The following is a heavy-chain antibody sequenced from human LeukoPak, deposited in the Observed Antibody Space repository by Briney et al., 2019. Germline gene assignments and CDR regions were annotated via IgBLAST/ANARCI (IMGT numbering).Heavy chain of an antibody. D-gene: IGHD6-13*01. CDR2: ICPETGGT. J-gene: IGHJ4*02. CDR3: ASGLNSRSSSC. Sequence: ASVKVSCKASGYSFAGYCMHWVRQAPGQGLEWMGRICPETGGTNYAQKFQGRVTMTTDTTVSTAYMELSGLKSDDTAVYYCASGLNSRSSSCWGQGTRVTVSS. V-gene: IGHV1-2*02. CDR1: GYSFAGYC.